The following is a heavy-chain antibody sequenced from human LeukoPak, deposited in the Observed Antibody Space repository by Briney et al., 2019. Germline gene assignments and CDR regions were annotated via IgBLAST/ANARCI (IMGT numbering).Heavy chain of an antibody. CDR3: ARGRLGGHFNWMPSPPDY. V-gene: IGHV3-48*04. CDR1: GFTFSSYS. CDR2: ISYNSGTI. J-gene: IGHJ4*02. D-gene: IGHD3-9*01. Sequence: PGGSLRLSCAASGFTFSSYSMNWVRQAPRKGLEWLSYISYNSGTISYADSVKGRFTVSRDDAANSLYLQMTSLRVEDTAVYYCARGRLGGHFNWMPSPPDYWGQGTLVTVSS.